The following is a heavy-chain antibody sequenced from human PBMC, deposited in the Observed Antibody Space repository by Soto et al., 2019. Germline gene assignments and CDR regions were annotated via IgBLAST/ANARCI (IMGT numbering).Heavy chain of an antibody. CDR3: ARLGDSSGYYYWYFDY. CDR1: GGSISSYY. Sequence: PSETLSLTCTVSGGSISSYYWSWIRQPPGKGLEWIGYIYYSGSTNYNPSLKSRVTISVDTSKNQFSLKLSSVTAADTAVYYCARLGDSSGYYYWYFDYWGQGTLVTVYS. D-gene: IGHD3-22*01. CDR2: IYYSGST. J-gene: IGHJ4*02. V-gene: IGHV4-59*01.